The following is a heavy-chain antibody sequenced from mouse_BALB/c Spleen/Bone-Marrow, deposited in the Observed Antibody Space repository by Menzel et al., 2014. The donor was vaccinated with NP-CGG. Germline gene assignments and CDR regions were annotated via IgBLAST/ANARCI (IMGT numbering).Heavy chain of an antibody. Sequence: EVQLVESGGGLVKSGGSLKLSCAASGFTFSNYGMSWVRQTPEKRLEWVATISGGGSYTFYSDSAKGRFTISRDNAKNNLYLQLSSLRSEDTAVYYCARHAYYDQTEVSFIYWGQGTLVTVSA. V-gene: IGHV5-9-2*01. J-gene: IGHJ3*01. CDR3: ARHAYYDQTEVSFIY. CDR2: ISGGGSYT. D-gene: IGHD2-4*01. CDR1: GFTFSNYG.